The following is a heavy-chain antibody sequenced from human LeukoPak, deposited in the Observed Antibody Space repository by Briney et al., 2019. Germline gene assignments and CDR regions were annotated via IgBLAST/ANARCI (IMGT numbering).Heavy chain of an antibody. D-gene: IGHD3-22*01. CDR3: ARQGSSLRYYDTYMDV. V-gene: IGHV3-30*15. J-gene: IGHJ6*03. Sequence: GGSLRLSCAASGFTFSNHPFHWVRQAPGTGLEWVAVISQDGKETYYADSVTGRFTISRDSSTNTLFLQMRSLRPEDTAVHYCARQGSSLRYYDTYMDVWGNGTTVTVSS. CDR2: ISQDGKET. CDR1: GFTFSNHP.